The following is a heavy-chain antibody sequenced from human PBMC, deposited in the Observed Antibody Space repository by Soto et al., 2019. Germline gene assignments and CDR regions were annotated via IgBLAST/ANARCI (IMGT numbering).Heavy chain of an antibody. CDR2: INPKRGDT. D-gene: IGHD2-21*01. J-gene: IGHJ4*02. CDR1: GYPFTGVF. V-gene: IGHV1-2*02. Sequence: ASVKVSCKASGYPFTGVFLHWVRRAPGQGLEWMGWINPKRGDTKYEQKIQDRVTMTRDTSSNTAFMELTRLTSDDTAVYYCALIEMSIIVWGQGTLVTVSS. CDR3: ALIEMSIIV.